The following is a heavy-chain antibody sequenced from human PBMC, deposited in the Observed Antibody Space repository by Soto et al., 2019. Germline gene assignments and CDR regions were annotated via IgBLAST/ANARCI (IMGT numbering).Heavy chain of an antibody. CDR2: ISYDGSNK. J-gene: IGHJ6*02. D-gene: IGHD2-2*01. CDR3: ARGTTPSAFSAMEV. V-gene: IGHV3-30-3*01. CDR1: GFTFSNNA. Sequence: QVQLVESGGGVVQPGRSLRLSCAASGFTFSNNAMDWVRQAPGKGLEWVAVISYDGSNKYIAETVKGRFTISRDNSTNTQFQQTNSLTAEDTAVYYCARGTTPSAFSAMEVWGQGTTVTVSS.